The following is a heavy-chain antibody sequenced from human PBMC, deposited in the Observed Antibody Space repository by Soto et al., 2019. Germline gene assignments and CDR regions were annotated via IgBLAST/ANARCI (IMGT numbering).Heavy chain of an antibody. CDR1: GFTFSSYA. CDR2: ISYDGSNK. D-gene: IGHD6-13*01. J-gene: IGHJ6*02. Sequence: GGSLRLSCAASGFTFSSYAMHWVRQAPGKGLEWVAVISYDGSNKYYADSVKGRFTISRDNSKNTLYLQMNSLRAEDTAVYYCAREGYSSSWYSYNYYYYGMDVWGQGTTVTVSS. V-gene: IGHV3-30-3*01. CDR3: AREGYSSSWYSYNYYYYGMDV.